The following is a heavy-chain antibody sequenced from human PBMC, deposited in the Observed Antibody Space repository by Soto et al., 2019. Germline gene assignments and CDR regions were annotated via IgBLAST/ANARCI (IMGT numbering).Heavy chain of an antibody. J-gene: IGHJ4*02. CDR2: INPNGGST. D-gene: IGHD3-9*01. Sequence: QVQLVQSGAEVKKPGASVKDSCKASGYTLSSYYIHWVRQAPGQGLEWIGIINPNGGSTNYAQNFKGRLTVTRDTSTATLYMDLSALTSDDTALYYCARGLGLGDCWGQGTLVTVSS. CDR1: GYTLSSYY. V-gene: IGHV1-46*01. CDR3: ARGLGLGDC.